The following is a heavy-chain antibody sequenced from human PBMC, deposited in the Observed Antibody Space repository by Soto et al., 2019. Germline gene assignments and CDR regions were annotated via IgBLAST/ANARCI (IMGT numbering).Heavy chain of an antibody. Sequence: EVQLLESGGGLVQPGGSLRLSCAASGFTFSSYVMSWVRQAPGKGLEWVSAISGSGGSTYYADSVKGRFTISRDNSKNTVYLQMNSLRAEDTAVYYCAKSIDFWSGYYDYWGQGTLVTVSS. CDR2: ISGSGGST. CDR3: AKSIDFWSGYYDY. D-gene: IGHD3-3*01. J-gene: IGHJ4*02. CDR1: GFTFSSYV. V-gene: IGHV3-23*01.